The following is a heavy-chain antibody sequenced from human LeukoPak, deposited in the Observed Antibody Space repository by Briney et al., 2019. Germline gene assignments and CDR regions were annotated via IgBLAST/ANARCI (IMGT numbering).Heavy chain of an antibody. D-gene: IGHD3-16*02. J-gene: IGHJ4*02. CDR1: GGSFSGYQ. CDR3: ARARWDYYDYVWGSYLTEAPYFGY. Sequence: SETLSLTCAVYGGSFSGYQWNWVRQPPGKRLEWIGEINHSGGTNYNPSLKSRVTLSVDTSKNQFSLRLSSVTAADTAVYYCARARWDYYDYVWGSYLTEAPYFGYWGQGTLVTVSS. V-gene: IGHV4-34*01. CDR2: INHSGGT.